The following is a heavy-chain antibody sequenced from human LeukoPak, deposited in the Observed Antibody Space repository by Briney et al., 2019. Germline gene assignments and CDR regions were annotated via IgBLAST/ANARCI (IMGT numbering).Heavy chain of an antibody. V-gene: IGHV3-23*01. D-gene: IGHD3-10*01. CDR2: SSGSGGST. CDR3: AKDKKRFGELNWFDP. CDR1: GFTCSSYA. Sequence: GASLIPSCAASGFTCSSYAMSWGRQPPGKELEWVSASSGSGGSTYYADSVKGRVTISRDTSKNTLYLKMSSVRAEDTAVYYCAKDKKRFGELNWFDPWGQGTLVTVSS. J-gene: IGHJ5*02.